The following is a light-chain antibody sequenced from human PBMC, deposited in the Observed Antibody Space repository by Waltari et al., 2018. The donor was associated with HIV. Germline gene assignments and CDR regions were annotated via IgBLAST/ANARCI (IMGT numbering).Light chain of an antibody. CDR2: DVS. V-gene: IGLV2-11*01. Sequence: QSALTQPRSVSGSPGQSVTISCTETRSDVGGYNYVSWYQQHPGKAPKVMIYDVSKRPSGFPDRFSGSKSGKTASLTISGLQAEDEADYYCCSYAGSYIWVFGGGTKLTVL. CDR3: CSYAGSYIWV. CDR1: RSDVGGYNY. J-gene: IGLJ3*02.